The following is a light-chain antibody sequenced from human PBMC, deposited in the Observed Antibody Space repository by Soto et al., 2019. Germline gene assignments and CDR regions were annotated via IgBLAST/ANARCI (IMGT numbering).Light chain of an antibody. CDR1: QDSTKY. CDR2: DAS. V-gene: IGKV1-9*01. Sequence: QLTQSPSSLSASVGDRDSITCRARQDSTKYLAWYQQKPGNAPNLLIYDASTLHSGVPSMFSGSGSGTDFASAVGGVQPEDFETYLCQQLSSYPSHFAGGTNVDIX. J-gene: IGKJ4*01. CDR3: QQLSSYPSH.